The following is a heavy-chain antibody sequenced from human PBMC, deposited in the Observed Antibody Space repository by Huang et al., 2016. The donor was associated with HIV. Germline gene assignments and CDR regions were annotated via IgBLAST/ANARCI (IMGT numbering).Heavy chain of an antibody. D-gene: IGHD6-13*01. Sequence: QVQLQQWGAGLLKPSETLSLTCAVYGGSFSGYYWSWIRQPPGKGLGWIGEINHSGSTNYNPSLKSRVTISVDTSKNQFSLKLSSVTAADTAVYYCAGAAAGTSYYYYYMDVWGKGTTVTVSS. V-gene: IGHV4-34*01. CDR3: AGAAAGTSYYYYYMDV. CDR1: GGSFSGYY. J-gene: IGHJ6*03. CDR2: INHSGST.